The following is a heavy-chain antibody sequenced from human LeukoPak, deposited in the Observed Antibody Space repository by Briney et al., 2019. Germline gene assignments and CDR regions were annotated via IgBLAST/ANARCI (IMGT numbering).Heavy chain of an antibody. CDR2: ISGYNGNT. J-gene: IGHJ5*02. V-gene: IGHV1-18*01. D-gene: IGHD2/OR15-2a*01. Sequence: GASVKVSCKASGNTFTIYDLNWVRQAPGQGLEWMGWISGYNGNTNYAQKFQGRVTMTTDTSTNTAYMELRSLRSDDTAVYYCARGSGVGDFLSWFGLWGQGTLVTVSS. CDR1: GNTFTIYD. CDR3: ARGSGVGDFLSWFGL.